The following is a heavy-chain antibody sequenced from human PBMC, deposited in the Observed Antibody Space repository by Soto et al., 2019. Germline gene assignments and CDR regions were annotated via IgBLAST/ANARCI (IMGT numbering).Heavy chain of an antibody. CDR2: ISAYNGNT. V-gene: IGHV1-18*01. J-gene: IGHJ6*02. D-gene: IGHD3-9*01. Sequence: ASVKVSCKASGYTFTSYGISWVRQAPGQGLEWMGWISAYNGNTNYAQKLQGRVTMTTDTSTSTAYMELRSLRSDDTAVYYCARSDILTAASPLGMDVWGQGTTVTVSS. CDR3: ARSDILTAASPLGMDV. CDR1: GYTFTSYG.